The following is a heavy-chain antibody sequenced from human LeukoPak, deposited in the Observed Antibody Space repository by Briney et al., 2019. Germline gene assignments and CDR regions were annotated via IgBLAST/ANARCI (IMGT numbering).Heavy chain of an antibody. J-gene: IGHJ4*02. CDR1: GGSISSSGYY. CDR3: TRTKLIAAPPDY. D-gene: IGHD6-6*01. V-gene: IGHV4-39*01. CDR2: IYYSGRT. Sequence: PSETLSLTCTVSGGSISSSGYYWGWVRQPPGKGLEWIENIYYSGRTYYNPSLKSRVTISVDTSQNQFSLKLSSVTAADTAVYYCTRTKLIAAPPDYWGQGTLVTVSS.